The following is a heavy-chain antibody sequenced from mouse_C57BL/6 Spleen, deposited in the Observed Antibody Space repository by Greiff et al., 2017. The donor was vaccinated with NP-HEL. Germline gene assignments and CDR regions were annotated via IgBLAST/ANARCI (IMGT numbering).Heavy chain of an antibody. V-gene: IGHV1-50*01. CDR1: GYTFTSYW. Sequence: QVQLKQPGAELVKPGASVKLSCKASGYTFTSYWMQWVKQRPGQGLEWIGEIDPSDSYTNYNQKFKGKATLTVDTSSSTAYMQLSSLTSEDSAVYYCARPNYYGSSNYAMDYWGQGTSVTVSS. CDR3: ARPNYYGSSNYAMDY. D-gene: IGHD1-1*01. J-gene: IGHJ4*01. CDR2: IDPSDSYT.